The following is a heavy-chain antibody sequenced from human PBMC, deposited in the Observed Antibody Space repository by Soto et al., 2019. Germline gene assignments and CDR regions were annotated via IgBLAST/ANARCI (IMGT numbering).Heavy chain of an antibody. CDR2: IYHSGSA. Sequence: QVQLRESGPVLAKPSETLTLVCSVSGVSIKSDNWWTWVRQSAGKGLEWIGEIYHSGSANYHSSLRGRVSMSVDKSQNHFSPSLTSVTAADTAIYFCARTESVLAGVGLDYWGQGLLVTVSS. CDR3: ARTESVLAGVGLDY. V-gene: IGHV4-4*02. CDR1: GVSIKSDNW. J-gene: IGHJ4*02. D-gene: IGHD3-3*02.